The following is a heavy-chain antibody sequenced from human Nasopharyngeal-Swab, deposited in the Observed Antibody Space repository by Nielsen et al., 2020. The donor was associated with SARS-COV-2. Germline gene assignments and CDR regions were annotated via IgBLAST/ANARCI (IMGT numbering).Heavy chain of an antibody. Sequence: GESLKISCAASGFTFSSYWMSWVRQAPGKGLEWVANIKQDGSEKYYADSVKGRFTISRDNAKNSLYLQMNSLRAEDTAVYYCARGQVVPAAIRYNWFDPWGQGTLVTVSS. V-gene: IGHV3-7*01. J-gene: IGHJ5*02. CDR3: ARGQVVPAAIRYNWFDP. CDR1: GFTFSSYW. CDR2: IKQDGSEK. D-gene: IGHD2-2*01.